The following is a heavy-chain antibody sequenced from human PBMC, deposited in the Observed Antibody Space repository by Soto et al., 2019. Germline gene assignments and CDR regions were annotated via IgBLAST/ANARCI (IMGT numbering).Heavy chain of an antibody. D-gene: IGHD3-22*01. Sequence: SLTCTVSGGSISSGGYYWSWIRQHPGKGLEWIGYIYYSGSTYYNPSLKSRVTISVDTSKNQFSLKLSSVTAADTAVYYCAREIKYYYDSSGYYIDYWGQGTLVTVSS. J-gene: IGHJ4*02. CDR2: IYYSGST. CDR1: GGSISSGGYY. V-gene: IGHV4-31*03. CDR3: AREIKYYYDSSGYYIDY.